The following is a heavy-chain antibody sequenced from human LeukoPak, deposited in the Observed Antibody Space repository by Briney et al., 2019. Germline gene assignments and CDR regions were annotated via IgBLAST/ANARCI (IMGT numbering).Heavy chain of an antibody. CDR2: ISSSSSYI. CDR3: ARDGYNSLFDY. Sequence: GGSLRLSCAASGFTFSSYSMNWIRQAPGKGLEWVSSISSSSSYIYYADSVKGRFTISRDNAKNSLYLQMNSLRAEDTAVYYCARDGYNSLFDYWGQGTLVTVSS. V-gene: IGHV3-21*01. D-gene: IGHD5-24*01. J-gene: IGHJ4*02. CDR1: GFTFSSYS.